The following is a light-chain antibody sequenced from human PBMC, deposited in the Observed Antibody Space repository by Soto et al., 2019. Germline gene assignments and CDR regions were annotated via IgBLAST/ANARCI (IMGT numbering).Light chain of an antibody. CDR1: QGISNW. CDR2: ATS. J-gene: IGKJ2*01. V-gene: IGKV1-12*01. Sequence: DIQMTQSPSSVSASVGDRVTITCRASQGISNWLAWYQQKARKAPKLLIYATSTLQSGVPSRFRGSGSGTEFTLTISSLQPDDVASYYCQQANSFPYTFGQGTKLEIK. CDR3: QQANSFPYT.